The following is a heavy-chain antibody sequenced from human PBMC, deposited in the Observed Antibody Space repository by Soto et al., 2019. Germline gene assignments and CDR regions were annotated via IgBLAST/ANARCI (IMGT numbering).Heavy chain of an antibody. Sequence: QVQLQESGPRLVKPSQTLSLTCTVSGGSISSGDYYWSWIRQHPGKGLEWIGYIYYSGSTYYNPSLKSRVTISVDTSKNQFSPKLSSVTAADTAVYYCATYGSGTYKPTTFDYWGQGTLVTVSS. CDR2: IYYSGST. J-gene: IGHJ4*02. CDR3: ATYGSGTYKPTTFDY. D-gene: IGHD3-10*01. V-gene: IGHV4-31*03. CDR1: GGSISSGDYY.